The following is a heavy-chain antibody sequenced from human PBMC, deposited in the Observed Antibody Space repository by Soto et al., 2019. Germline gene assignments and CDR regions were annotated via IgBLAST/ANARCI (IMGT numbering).Heavy chain of an antibody. CDR2: IWYDGSNK. CDR1: GFIFNEYG. D-gene: IGHD2-15*01. Sequence: QVQLVQSGGGVVQPGGSLRLSCAASGFIFNEYGMHWVRQAPGTGLEWVAVIWYDGSNKYYADSVKGRFTFSRDNSKNTMSLQMNSLRVEDTAIYYCARWGCSGSNCNLNQRSFDLWGQGTLVTVSS. V-gene: IGHV3-33*01. J-gene: IGHJ4*02. CDR3: ARWGCSGSNCNLNQRSFDL.